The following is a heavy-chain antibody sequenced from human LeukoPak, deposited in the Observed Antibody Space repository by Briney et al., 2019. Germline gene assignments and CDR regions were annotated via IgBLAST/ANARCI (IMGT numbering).Heavy chain of an antibody. CDR3: ARLLPLTGRDAFDI. D-gene: IGHD3-9*01. Sequence: PSETLSLTCAVSGGSLSGYYWSWIRQPPGKGLEWIGDISHVGFTNYNPSLKSRVTISVDTSKNQFSLKLSSVTAADTAVYYCARLLPLTGRDAFDIWGQGTMVTVSS. J-gene: IGHJ3*02. CDR2: ISHVGFT. CDR1: GGSLSGYY. V-gene: IGHV4-34*01.